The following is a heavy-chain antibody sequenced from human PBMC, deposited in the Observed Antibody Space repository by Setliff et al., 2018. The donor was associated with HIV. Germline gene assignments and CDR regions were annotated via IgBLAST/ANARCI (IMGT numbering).Heavy chain of an antibody. CDR1: GFAFSDFS. J-gene: IGHJ6*02. CDR2: ISFDGSHK. Sequence: GGSLRLSCVASGFAFSDFSMFWARQAPGKGLEWVAVISFDGSHKYYADSLKGRFTISRDNSKNTLYVQMNSLRVEDTAVYYCARDQLAMVRRNGMDVWGQGTTVTVSS. V-gene: IGHV3-30*04. CDR3: ARDQLAMVRRNGMDV. D-gene: IGHD3-10*01.